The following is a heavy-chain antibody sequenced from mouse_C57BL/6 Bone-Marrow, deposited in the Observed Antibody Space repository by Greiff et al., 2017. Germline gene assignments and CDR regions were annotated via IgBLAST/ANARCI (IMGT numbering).Heavy chain of an antibody. V-gene: IGHV1-5*01. CDR1: GYTFTSYW. CDR2: IYPGNSDT. J-gene: IGHJ2*01. Sequence: VQLQQSGTVLARPGASVKMSCKTSGYTFTSYWMHWVKQRPGQGLEWIGAIYPGNSDTSYNQKFKGKAKLTAVTSASTAYMELSSLTNEDSAVYYCTNYGSSPDYFDYWGQGTTLTVSS. D-gene: IGHD1-1*01. CDR3: TNYGSSPDYFDY.